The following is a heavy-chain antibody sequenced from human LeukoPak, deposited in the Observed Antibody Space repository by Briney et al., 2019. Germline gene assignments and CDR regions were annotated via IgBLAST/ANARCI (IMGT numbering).Heavy chain of an antibody. Sequence: ASVKVSCKASGYTFTRYGISWVRQAPGQGLEWMGWISVYNGATNYAQKVQGRVTMTSDTSPRTDYTELRSLRYDHTAVYYCARDYSSSWYYFDYWGQGSLVTVSS. CDR3: ARDYSSSWYYFDY. CDR2: ISVYNGAT. V-gene: IGHV1-18*01. J-gene: IGHJ4*02. CDR1: GYTFTRYG. D-gene: IGHD6-13*01.